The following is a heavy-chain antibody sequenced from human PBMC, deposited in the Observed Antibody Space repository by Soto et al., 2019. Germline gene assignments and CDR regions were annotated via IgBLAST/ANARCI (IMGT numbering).Heavy chain of an antibody. CDR2: INPSGGST. V-gene: IGHV1-46*01. CDR3: ARVLPLLDGYYSSYGMDV. D-gene: IGHD3-3*01. Sequence: GASVKVSCKASGYTFTSYYMHWVRQAPGQGLEWMGIINPSGGSTSYAQKFQGRVTMTRDTSTSTVYMELSSLRSEDTAVYYCARVLPLLDGYYSSYGMDVWGKGTTVTVSS. J-gene: IGHJ6*04. CDR1: GYTFTSYY.